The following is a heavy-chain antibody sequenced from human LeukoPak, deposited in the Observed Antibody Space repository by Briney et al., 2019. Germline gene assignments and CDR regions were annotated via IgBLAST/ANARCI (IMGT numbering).Heavy chain of an antibody. J-gene: IGHJ3*02. V-gene: IGHV1-46*03. CDR3: ARLVGDLDAFDI. CDR1: GYTFTSYY. Sequence: ASVKVSCKASGYTFTSYYMHWVRQAPGQGLEWMGIINPSGGSTSYAQKFQGRVTMTRDTSTSTVYMELSNLRSEDTAVYYCARLVGDLDAFDIWGQGTMVTVSS. CDR2: INPSGGST. D-gene: IGHD2-15*01.